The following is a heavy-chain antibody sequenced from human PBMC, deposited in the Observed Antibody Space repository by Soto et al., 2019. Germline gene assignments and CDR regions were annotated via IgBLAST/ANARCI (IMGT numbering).Heavy chain of an antibody. CDR3: ARHRTYGDYADY. D-gene: IGHD3-10*01. Sequence: LSLTCTVSGGSISSSSYYWGWIRQPPGKGLEWIGSIYYTGSTYYNPSLKSRVTISVDTSKKQFSLKVNSVTAADTAVFYCARHRTYGDYADYWGQGTLVTVPQ. CDR1: GGSISSSSYY. CDR2: IYYTGST. J-gene: IGHJ4*02. V-gene: IGHV4-39*01.